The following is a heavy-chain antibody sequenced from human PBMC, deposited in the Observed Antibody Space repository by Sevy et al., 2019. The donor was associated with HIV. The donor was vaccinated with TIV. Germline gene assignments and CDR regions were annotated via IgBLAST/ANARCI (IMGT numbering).Heavy chain of an antibody. CDR2: ISAYNGNT. CDR1: GYTFTSYG. V-gene: IGHV1-18*01. CDR3: ARDPPYYDFWSGYLGYYGMDV. J-gene: IGHJ6*02. D-gene: IGHD3-3*01. Sequence: ASVKVSCKASGYTFTSYGISWVRQAPGQGLEWMGWISAYNGNTNYAQMLQGRVTMTTDTSTSTAYMELRSLRSDDTAVYYCARDPPYYDFWSGYLGYYGMDVWGQGTTVTVSS.